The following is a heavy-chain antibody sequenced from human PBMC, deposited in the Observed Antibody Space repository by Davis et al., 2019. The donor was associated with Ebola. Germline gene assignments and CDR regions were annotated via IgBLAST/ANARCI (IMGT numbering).Heavy chain of an antibody. CDR1: GYSISSGYY. Sequence: MPSETLSLTCTVSGYSISSGYYWSWIRQPPGKGLEWIAEIDHSGTTNYNSSLKSRITIAVDTSKKQFSLRLISVTAADTAMYYCAFVGVNTKGDARDIWGQGTMVTVSS. CDR2: IDHSGTT. V-gene: IGHV4-38-2*02. CDR3: AFVGVNTKGDARDI. J-gene: IGHJ3*02. D-gene: IGHD1-26*01.